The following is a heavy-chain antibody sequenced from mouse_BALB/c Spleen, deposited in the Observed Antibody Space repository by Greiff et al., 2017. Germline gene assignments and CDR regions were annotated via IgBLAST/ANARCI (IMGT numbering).Heavy chain of an antibody. V-gene: IGHV14-3*02. J-gene: IGHJ3*01. Sequence: EVQLQQSGAELVKPGASVKLSFTASGFNIKDTYMHWVKQRPEQGLEWIGRIDPANGNTKYDPKFQGKATITADTSSNTAYLQLSSLTSEDTAVYYCATGTPWFAYWGQGTLVTVSA. D-gene: IGHD2-14*01. CDR2: IDPANGNT. CDR1: GFNIKDTY. CDR3: ATGTPWFAY.